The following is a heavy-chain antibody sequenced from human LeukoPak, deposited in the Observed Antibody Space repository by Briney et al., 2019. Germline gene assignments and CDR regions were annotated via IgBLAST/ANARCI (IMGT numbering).Heavy chain of an antibody. Sequence: GGSLRLSCAASGFTLNFYWMNWVRQAPGKGLEWLANIKQDGSERSYLDSVKGRFIISRDNAKNSLYLQMNSLRADDTAVYYCARDKDYTSSADLWGQGTLVTVSS. V-gene: IGHV3-7*01. CDR2: IKQDGSER. CDR1: GFTLNFYW. CDR3: ARDKDYTSSADL. D-gene: IGHD3-3*01. J-gene: IGHJ5*02.